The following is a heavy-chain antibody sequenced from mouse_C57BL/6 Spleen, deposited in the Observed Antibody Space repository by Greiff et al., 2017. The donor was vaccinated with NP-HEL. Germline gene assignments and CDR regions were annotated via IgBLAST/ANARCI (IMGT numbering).Heavy chain of an antibody. J-gene: IGHJ4*01. CDR2: INYDGSST. CDR1: GFTFSDYY. V-gene: IGHV5-16*01. Sequence: EVHLVESEGGLVQPGSSMKLSCTASGFTFSDYYMAWVRQVPEKGLEWVANINYDGSSTYYLDSLKSRFIISRDNAKNILYLQMSSLKSEDTATYYCARDHGNYEGNAMDYWGQGTSVTVSS. CDR3: ARDHGNYEGNAMDY. D-gene: IGHD2-1*01.